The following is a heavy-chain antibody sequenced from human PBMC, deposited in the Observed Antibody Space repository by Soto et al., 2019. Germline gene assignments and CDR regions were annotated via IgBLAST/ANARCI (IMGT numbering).Heavy chain of an antibody. CDR1: GYTFTNFG. V-gene: IGHV1-18*01. Sequence: SVKVSCKASGYTFTNFGISWVRQAPGQGLEWMGWISAYNGNTNYAQKFQGRVTITADKSTGTAYIELSSLRSEDTAVYYCLNIPHYWGQGTLVTVSS. CDR2: ISAYNGNT. J-gene: IGHJ4*02. CDR3: LNIPHY.